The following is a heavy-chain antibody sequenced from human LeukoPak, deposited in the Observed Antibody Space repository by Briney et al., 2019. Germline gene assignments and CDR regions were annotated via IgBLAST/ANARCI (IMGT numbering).Heavy chain of an antibody. D-gene: IGHD5-18*01. J-gene: IGHJ4*02. Sequence: ASVKVSCKASGGTFSSYAISWVRQAPGQGLEWMGRIIPIFGTANYAQKFQGRVTITTDESTSTAYMKLSSLRSEDTAVYYCARGDTAMVHFDYWGQGTLVTVSS. V-gene: IGHV1-69*05. CDR1: GGTFSSYA. CDR3: ARGDTAMVHFDY. CDR2: IIPIFGTA.